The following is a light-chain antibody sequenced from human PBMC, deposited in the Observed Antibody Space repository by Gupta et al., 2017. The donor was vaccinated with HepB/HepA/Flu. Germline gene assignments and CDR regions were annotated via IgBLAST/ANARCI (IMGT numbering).Light chain of an antibody. CDR1: SSDVGGYNY. CDR2: DVS. V-gene: IGLV2-14*03. CDR3: SSYTSSSTGV. J-gene: IGLJ1*01. Sequence: QSALTQPASVSGSPGQSITISCTGTSSDVGGYNYVSWYQQHPGKAPKLMIYDVSDRPSGVSNRFSGSKSGNTASLTISELQADDEADYYCSSYTSSSTGVFGTGTKVTVL.